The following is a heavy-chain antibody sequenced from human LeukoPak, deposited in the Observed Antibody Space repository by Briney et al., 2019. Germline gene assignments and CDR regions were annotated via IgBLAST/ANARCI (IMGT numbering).Heavy chain of an antibody. J-gene: IGHJ4*02. CDR1: GGSISSSSYY. Sequence: SETLSLTCTVSGGSISSSSYYWTWIRQPPGKGLEWIGYIYYSGSTNYNPSLKSRVTISVDTSKNQFSLKLTSVTAADTAVYYCARGVNSGYFDYCGQGTLVTVSS. D-gene: IGHD1-26*01. CDR2: IYYSGST. CDR3: ARGVNSGYFDY. V-gene: IGHV4-61*01.